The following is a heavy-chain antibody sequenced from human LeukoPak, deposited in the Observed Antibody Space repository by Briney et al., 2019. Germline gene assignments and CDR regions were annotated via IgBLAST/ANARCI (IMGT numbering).Heavy chain of an antibody. J-gene: IGHJ4*02. D-gene: IGHD5-24*01. V-gene: IGHV4-39*01. Sequence: SETLSLTCSVSGGSISSTNYYWGWIRQPPGKGLEWIESIHYSGSTYYNPSLKSRVTISVDTSKNQVSLKLTSVTAADTAVYYCARLRWLQLGYFDYWGQGTLVTVSS. CDR2: IHYSGST. CDR3: ARLRWLQLGYFDY. CDR1: GGSISSTNYY.